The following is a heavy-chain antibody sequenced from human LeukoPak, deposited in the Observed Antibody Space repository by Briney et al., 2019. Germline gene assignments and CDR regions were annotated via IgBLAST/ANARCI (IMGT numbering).Heavy chain of an antibody. CDR1: GYTFTSYG. Sequence: GASVKVSCKASGYTFTSYGISWVRQAPGQGLEWMGWISAYNDNTNYAQKFQGRVTMTTDTSTSTAYMELRSLRSDDTAVYYCARDDRRGYSYGYADYWGQGTLVTVSP. CDR2: ISAYNDNT. V-gene: IGHV1-18*01. CDR3: ARDDRRGYSYGYADY. J-gene: IGHJ4*02. D-gene: IGHD5-18*01.